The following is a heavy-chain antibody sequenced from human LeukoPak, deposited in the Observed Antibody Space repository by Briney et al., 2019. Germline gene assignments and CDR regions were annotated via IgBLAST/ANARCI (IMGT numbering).Heavy chain of an antibody. V-gene: IGHV1-69*01. CDR2: IIPIFGTA. CDR1: GGTFSSYA. D-gene: IGHD1-1*01. Sequence: GGSLRLYCAASGGTFSSYAISWVRQAPGQGLEWMGGIIPIFGTANYAQKFQGRVTITADESTSTAYMELSSLRSEDTAVYYCARDRIQRDYYYGMDVWGQGTTVTVSS. J-gene: IGHJ6*02. CDR3: ARDRIQRDYYYGMDV.